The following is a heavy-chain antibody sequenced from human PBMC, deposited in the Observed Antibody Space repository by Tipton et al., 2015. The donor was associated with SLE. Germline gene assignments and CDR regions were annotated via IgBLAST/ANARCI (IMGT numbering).Heavy chain of an antibody. V-gene: IGHV4-61*02. Sequence: TLSLTCSVSGGSISSGSSYWGWIRQPAGKGLEWIGRIYTSGTTNYNPSLKSRVTISVDTSKNQFSLRLSSVIAADTAVYYCAGLMVYAIAPSGWFDPWGQGTLVTVSS. J-gene: IGHJ5*02. D-gene: IGHD2-8*01. CDR3: AGLMVYAIAPSGWFDP. CDR2: IYTSGTT. CDR1: GGSISSGSSY.